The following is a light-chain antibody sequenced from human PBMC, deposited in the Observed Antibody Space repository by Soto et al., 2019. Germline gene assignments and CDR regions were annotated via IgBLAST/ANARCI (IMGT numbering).Light chain of an antibody. V-gene: IGLV6-57*04. Sequence: NFMLTQPHSVSESPGKTVIISCTRSSGNFGSNYVQWYQQRPGSAPTTLIYEDDQRPSGVPDRFSGSIDRSSNSASLTISGLKTEDEADYYCQSYDSSTPVVFGGGTKLTVL. CDR1: SGNFGSNY. CDR3: QSYDSSTPVV. CDR2: EDD. J-gene: IGLJ2*01.